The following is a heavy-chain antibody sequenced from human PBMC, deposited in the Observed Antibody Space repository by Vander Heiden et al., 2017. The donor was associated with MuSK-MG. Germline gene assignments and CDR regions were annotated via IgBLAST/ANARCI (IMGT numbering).Heavy chain of an antibody. V-gene: IGHV3-23*01. CDR2: ISGSGGST. CDR3: AGDWPREHY. Sequence: EVQLLESGGGLVQPGGSLRLSCAASGFTFSSYAMSWVRQAPGKGLGWVSAISGSGGSTDDADSVKGRFTISRDNSKNTLYMKLNSLRAEDTAVYDCAGDWPREHYWGQGTLVTVSS. D-gene: IGHD3-9*01. CDR1: GFTFSSYA. J-gene: IGHJ4*02.